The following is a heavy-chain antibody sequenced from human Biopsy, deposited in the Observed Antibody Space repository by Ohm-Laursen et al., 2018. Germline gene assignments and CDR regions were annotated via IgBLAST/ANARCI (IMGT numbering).Heavy chain of an antibody. CDR3: ARRRPIDY. CDR1: GFTFSDFY. J-gene: IGHJ4*02. V-gene: IGHV3-11*01. Sequence: SLRLSCAASGFTFSDFYMSWIRQAPGKGLEWISYISAAGPAMFYADSVRGRFTISRDNANNLLYPQMDSLRAEDTAVYYCARRRPIDYWGQGILVTVSS. CDR2: ISAAGPAM.